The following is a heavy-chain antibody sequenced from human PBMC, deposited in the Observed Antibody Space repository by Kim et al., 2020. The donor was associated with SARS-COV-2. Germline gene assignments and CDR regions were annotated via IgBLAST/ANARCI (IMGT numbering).Heavy chain of an antibody. Sequence: SETLSLTCTVSGGSISSGGYYWSWIRQHPGKGLEWIGYIYYSGSTYYNPSLKSRVTISVDTSKNQFSLKLSSVTAADTAVYYCAREGSYCSSTSCPSDYWGQGTLVTVSS. CDR1: GGSISSGGYY. V-gene: IGHV4-31*03. CDR2: IYYSGST. CDR3: AREGSYCSSTSCPSDY. J-gene: IGHJ4*02. D-gene: IGHD2-2*01.